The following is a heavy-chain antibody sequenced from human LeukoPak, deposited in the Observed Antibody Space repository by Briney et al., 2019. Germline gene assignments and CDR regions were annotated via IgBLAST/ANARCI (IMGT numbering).Heavy chain of an antibody. J-gene: IGHJ5*02. CDR3: ARDDYGSGSYYYH. Sequence: GGSLRLSCAASGFTFSSYSMNWVRQAPGKGLEWVSLISSSSGYTYYAESVKGRFTTSRDNAKNTLYLQMNSLRAENTAVYYCARDDYGSGSYYYHWGQGTLITVSS. CDR1: GFTFSSYS. CDR2: ISSSSGYT. V-gene: IGHV3-21*01. D-gene: IGHD3-10*01.